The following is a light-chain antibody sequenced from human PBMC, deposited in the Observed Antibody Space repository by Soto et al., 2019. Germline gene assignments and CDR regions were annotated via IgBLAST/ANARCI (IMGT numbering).Light chain of an antibody. CDR3: QQYKNWPPWT. V-gene: IGKV3-15*01. CDR2: GAS. J-gene: IGKJ1*01. Sequence: TQSPGTLSLSPGESATLSRRASQSVSSNYLAWYQQRPGQAPRLLIYGASTRATGIPARFSGGGSGTEFTLTISSLQSEDFALYYCQQYKNWPPWTFGPGTKVDNK. CDR1: QSVSSN.